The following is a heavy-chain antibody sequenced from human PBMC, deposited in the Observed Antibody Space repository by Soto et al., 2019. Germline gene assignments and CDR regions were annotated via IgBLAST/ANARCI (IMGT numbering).Heavy chain of an antibody. CDR2: IRYDGSNK. Sequence: QVRLVESGGGVVQPGTSLRLFCTASGFTFSSFGMHWVRQAPGRGLEWVSDIRYDGSNKDYADSVKGRFTISRDNSKNTLYLQMNSLRADDTAVYYCARDWINNYFDYWGQGTLVTVSS. CDR3: ARDWINNYFDY. J-gene: IGHJ4*02. CDR1: GFTFSSFG. V-gene: IGHV3-33*01. D-gene: IGHD2-2*03.